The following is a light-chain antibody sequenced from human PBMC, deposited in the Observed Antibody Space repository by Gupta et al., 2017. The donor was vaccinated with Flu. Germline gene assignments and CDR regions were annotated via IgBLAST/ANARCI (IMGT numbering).Light chain of an antibody. Sequence: AIHMTRSSSPLSAFVGETVTITFRASQDIRNELGWYQQRPGKAPTLLIYAASSVQRGVPSRFSGSGCGTDFTLTISSLQPEDFATYYCLQDYDLPLTFGGGTEVEIK. CDR3: LQDYDLPLT. CDR1: QDIRNE. CDR2: AAS. V-gene: IGKV1-6*01. J-gene: IGKJ4*01.